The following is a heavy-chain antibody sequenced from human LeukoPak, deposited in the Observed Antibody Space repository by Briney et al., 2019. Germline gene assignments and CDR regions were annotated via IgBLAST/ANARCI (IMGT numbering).Heavy chain of an antibody. D-gene: IGHD6-19*01. CDR1: GGSINSYY. CDR3: ARKPLYSSGWYDY. Sequence: SETLSLTCTVSGGSINSYYWSWIRQPPGKGLEWIGYIYYSGSTNYNPSLKSRVTISVDTSKNQFSLKLSSVTAADTAVYYCARKPLYSSGWYDYWGQGTLVTVSS. CDR2: IYYSGST. V-gene: IGHV4-59*08. J-gene: IGHJ4*02.